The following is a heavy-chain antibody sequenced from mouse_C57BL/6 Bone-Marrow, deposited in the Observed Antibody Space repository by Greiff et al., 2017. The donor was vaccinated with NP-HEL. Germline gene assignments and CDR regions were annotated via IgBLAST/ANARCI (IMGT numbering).Heavy chain of an antibody. CDR3: ARQGWFAY. CDR2: INPSTGGT. CDR1: GYSFTGYY. J-gene: IGHJ3*01. V-gene: IGHV1-42*01. Sequence: VQLKESGPELVKPGASVKIFCKASGYSFTGYYMNWVKQSPEKSLEWIGEINPSTGGTTYNQKFKAKATLTVDESSSTAYMQLKSLTSEDSAVYYCARQGWFAYWGQGTLVTVSA.